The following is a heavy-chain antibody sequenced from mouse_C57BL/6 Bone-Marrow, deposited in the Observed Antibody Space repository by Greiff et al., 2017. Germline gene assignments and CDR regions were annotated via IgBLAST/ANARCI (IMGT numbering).Heavy chain of an antibody. V-gene: IGHV1-50*01. CDR2: IDPSDSYT. Sequence: VQVVESGAELVKPGASVKLSCKASGYTFTSYWMQWVKQRPGQGLEWIGEIDPSDSYTNYNQKFKGKATLTVDTSSSTAYMQLSSLTSEDSAVYYCARITTPAYWGQGTLVTVSA. CDR3: ARITTPAY. J-gene: IGHJ3*01. CDR1: GYTFTSYW. D-gene: IGHD1-1*01.